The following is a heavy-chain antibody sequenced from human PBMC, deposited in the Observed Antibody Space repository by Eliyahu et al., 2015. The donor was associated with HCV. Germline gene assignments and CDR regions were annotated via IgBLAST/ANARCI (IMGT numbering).Heavy chain of an antibody. CDR2: IHYSGST. J-gene: IGHJ5*02. Sequence: QVQLQESGPGLVKPSETLSLTCTVSGGSITTYYWSWIRQPPGKGLEWIGYIHYSGSTNYNPSLKSRVTISLDTSKNQFSLKLTSXTAADTAVYYCASGGGGIAVAGTGGWFDPWGQGTLVTVSS. D-gene: IGHD6-19*01. V-gene: IGHV4-59*01. CDR1: GGSITTYY. CDR3: ASGGGGIAVAGTGGWFDP.